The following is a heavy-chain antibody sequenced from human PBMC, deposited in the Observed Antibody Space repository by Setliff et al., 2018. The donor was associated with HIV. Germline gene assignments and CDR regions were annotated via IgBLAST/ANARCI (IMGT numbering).Heavy chain of an antibody. V-gene: IGHV1-2*06. CDR3: AKDVVVVTAAHFYFDY. CDR1: GYTFTDYY. CDR2: INPNSGGS. Sequence: GASVKVSCKASGYTFTDYYLHWVRQAPGQGPEWMGRINPNSGGSSYAQKFQGRVTMTRDTSISTAYRELSRLTSDGTAVYYCAKDVVVVTAAHFYFDYWG. D-gene: IGHD2-2*01. J-gene: IGHJ4*01.